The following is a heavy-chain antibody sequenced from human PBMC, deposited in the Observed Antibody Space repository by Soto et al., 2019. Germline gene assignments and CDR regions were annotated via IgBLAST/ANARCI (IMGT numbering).Heavy chain of an antibody. D-gene: IGHD3-10*01. Sequence: ASVKVSCKASGYTFSSNAIHWVRQAPGQELEWMGWINGGNGYAKYSQNFQDRVTLTRDASASTTYMELSNLRSEDTAIFYCARASYTSGGSPICAMDVWGQGTTVPVSS. CDR3: ARASYTSGGSPICAMDV. J-gene: IGHJ6*02. V-gene: IGHV1-3*01. CDR2: INGGNGYA. CDR1: GYTFSSNA.